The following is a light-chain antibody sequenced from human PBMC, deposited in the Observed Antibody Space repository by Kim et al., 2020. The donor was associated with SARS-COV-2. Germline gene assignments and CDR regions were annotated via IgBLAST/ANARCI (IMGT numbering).Light chain of an antibody. CDR3: LQHNNSPIT. Sequence: ASVGKRVTITCQTRESTSNDLGWYQQNPGRAPKPRIYGASSLPTWVPSRFSGSGSETEFTLTINSLQPEDFATYVCLQHNNSPITYGQGTRREIK. CDR2: GAS. V-gene: IGKV1-17*01. J-gene: IGKJ5*01. CDR1: ESTSND.